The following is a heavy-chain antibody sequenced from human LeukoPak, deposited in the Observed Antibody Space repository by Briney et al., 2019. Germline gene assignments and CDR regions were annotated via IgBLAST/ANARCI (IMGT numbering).Heavy chain of an antibody. D-gene: IGHD6-19*01. CDR3: AKATPGIAVAGSFDY. J-gene: IGHJ4*02. Sequence: GGSLRLSCAASGFTFDDYALHWVRQAPGKGLEWVSGISWNSGSIGYADSVKGRFTISRDNAKNSLYLQMNSLRAEDMALYYCAKATPGIAVAGSFDYWGQGTLVTVSS. V-gene: IGHV3-9*03. CDR2: ISWNSGSI. CDR1: GFTFDDYA.